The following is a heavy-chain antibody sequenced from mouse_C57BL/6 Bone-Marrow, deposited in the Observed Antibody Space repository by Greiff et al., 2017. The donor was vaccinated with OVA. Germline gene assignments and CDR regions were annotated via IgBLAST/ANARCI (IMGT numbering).Heavy chain of an antibody. D-gene: IGHD2-4*01. CDR3: ARPLRYDYDAWFAY. CDR1: GFTFSDYY. CDR2: ISNGGGST. J-gene: IGHJ3*01. Sequence: EVKLVESGGGLVQPGGSLKLSCAASGFTFSDYYMYWVRQTPEKRLEWVAYISNGGGSTYYPDTVKGRFTISRDTAKNTLYLQMSRLKSGDTAMDYGARPLRYDYDAWFAYWGQGTLVTVAA. V-gene: IGHV5-12*01.